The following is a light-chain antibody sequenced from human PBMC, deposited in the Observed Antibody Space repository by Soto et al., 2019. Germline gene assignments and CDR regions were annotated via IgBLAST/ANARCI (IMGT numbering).Light chain of an antibody. CDR3: SSYAGSNTPYV. V-gene: IGLV2-8*01. J-gene: IGLJ1*01. Sequence: QLVLTQPPSASGSPRQSVTISCTGTSSDVGGYNYVSWYQHHPGNAPKLVIYEVNKRTSGVPDRFSGSKSGNTASLTVSGLQAEDEADYYCSSYAGSNTPYVFGTGTKLTVL. CDR2: EVN. CDR1: SSDVGGYNY.